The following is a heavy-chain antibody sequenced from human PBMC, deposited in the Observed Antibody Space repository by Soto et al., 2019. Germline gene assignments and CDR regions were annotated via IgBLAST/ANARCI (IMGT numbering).Heavy chain of an antibody. V-gene: IGHV3-33*01. CDR2: IWYDGSNK. D-gene: IGHD4-17*01. J-gene: IGHJ3*02. Sequence: GGSLRLSCAASGFTFRSYGMHWVRQAPGKGLEWVAVIWYDGSNKYYADSVKGRFTISRDNSKNTLYLQMNSLRAEDTAVYYCARVHYGDYTDALDIWGQGTMVTVSS. CDR1: GFTFRSYG. CDR3: ARVHYGDYTDALDI.